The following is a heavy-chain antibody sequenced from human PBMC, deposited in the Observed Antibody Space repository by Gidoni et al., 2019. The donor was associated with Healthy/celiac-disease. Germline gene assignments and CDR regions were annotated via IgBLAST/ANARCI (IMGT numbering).Heavy chain of an antibody. CDR3: ARDRGYYDVLNGMDV. Sequence: EVQLVESGGGLVKPGGSLRLSCADSGFIFSSYSINWVRQAPGKGLEWVSSISSSSDYIYYADSVKGRFTISRDNAKNSLYLQMNSLRAEDTAVYYCARDRGYYDVLNGMDVWGQGTTVTVSS. D-gene: IGHD3-9*01. CDR2: ISSSSDYI. J-gene: IGHJ6*02. CDR1: GFIFSSYS. V-gene: IGHV3-21*01.